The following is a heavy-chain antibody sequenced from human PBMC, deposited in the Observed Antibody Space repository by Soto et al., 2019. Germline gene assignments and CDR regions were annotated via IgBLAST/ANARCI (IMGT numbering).Heavy chain of an antibody. J-gene: IGHJ5*02. CDR1: GGSISSYY. CDR2: IYYSGSA. D-gene: IGHD3-10*01. V-gene: IGHV4-59*08. CDR3: ARLLWSRGDWFDP. Sequence: SSETLSLTCTVSGGSISSYYWSWIRQPPGKGLEWIGYIYYSGSANYNPSLKSRVTISVDTSKNQFSLKLSSVTAADTAVYYCARLLWSRGDWFDPWGQGTLVTVS.